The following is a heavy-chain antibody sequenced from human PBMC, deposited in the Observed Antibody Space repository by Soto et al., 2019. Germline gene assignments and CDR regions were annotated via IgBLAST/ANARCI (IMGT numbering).Heavy chain of an antibody. V-gene: IGHV3-66*01. D-gene: IGHD5-18*01. CDR1: GFTVSSSY. J-gene: IGHJ4*02. CDR3: AGARNTDPPLDY. CDR2: IYNGGNT. Sequence: EVQLVESGGGLVQPGGSLRLSCAASGFTVSSSYMSWVRQAPGKGLEWVSGIYNGGNTYYADSVKGRFTISRDNSENTLYLQLTSLAAEDTAVYYCAGARNTDPPLDYWGQGTLVTVSS.